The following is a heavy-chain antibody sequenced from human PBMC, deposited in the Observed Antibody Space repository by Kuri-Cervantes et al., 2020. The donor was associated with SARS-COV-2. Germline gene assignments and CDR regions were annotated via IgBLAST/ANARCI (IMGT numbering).Heavy chain of an antibody. CDR3: ARGMVYAIFDY. CDR2: IYHSGYT. CDR1: GYSITSGYS. Sequence: SETLSLTCGVSGYSITSGYSWAWIRQPPGKGLEWIGSIYHSGYTFYNPSLESRGTISVDTSKNQFSLKLTSVTVADTAVYYCARGMVYAIFDYWGQGTLVTVSS. J-gene: IGHJ4*02. D-gene: IGHD2-8*01. V-gene: IGHV4-38-2*01.